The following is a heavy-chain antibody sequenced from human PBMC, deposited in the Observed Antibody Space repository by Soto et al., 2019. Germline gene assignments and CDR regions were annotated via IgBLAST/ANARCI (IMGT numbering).Heavy chain of an antibody. Sequence: SETLSLTCTVSGGSISNFYWSWIRQPPGRGLEWIGYIYYSGTTSYNPSLNSRVTISVDTSKNQFSLKLNSVTAADTAVYYCARESYYGSGATVVGYWGLGTLVTVSS. V-gene: IGHV4-59*01. J-gene: IGHJ4*02. CDR3: ARESYYGSGATVVGY. CDR1: GGSISNFY. CDR2: IYYSGTT. D-gene: IGHD3-10*01.